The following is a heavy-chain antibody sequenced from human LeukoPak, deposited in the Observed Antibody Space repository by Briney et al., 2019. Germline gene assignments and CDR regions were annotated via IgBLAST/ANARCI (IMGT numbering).Heavy chain of an antibody. J-gene: IGHJ5*02. V-gene: IGHV6-1*01. CDR3: ARRLTQYDCFDP. D-gene: IGHD2-2*01. Sequence: NRSQTLSLTCAISGDSASSNSVTWNWIRQSPSRGLEWLGRTYYRSTWYNDYAVSVRGRITVNPDTSKNQFSLHLNSATPEDTAVYYCARRLTQYDCFDPWGQGILVTVSS. CDR2: TYYRSTWYN. CDR1: GDSASSNSVT.